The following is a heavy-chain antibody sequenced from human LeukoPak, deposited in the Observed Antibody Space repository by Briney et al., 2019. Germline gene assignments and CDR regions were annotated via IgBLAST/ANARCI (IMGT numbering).Heavy chain of an antibody. V-gene: IGHV3-11*01. J-gene: IGHJ3*02. CDR1: GFTFSDYY. Sequence: GGSLRLSCAASGFTFSDYYMSWIRQAPGKGLEWVSYISSSGSTIYYADSVKDRFTISRDNAKNSLYLQMNSLRVEDTAVYYCARGGYRGYVDAFDMWGQGTMVTVSS. CDR2: ISSSGSTI. CDR3: ARGGYRGYVDAFDM. D-gene: IGHD5-12*01.